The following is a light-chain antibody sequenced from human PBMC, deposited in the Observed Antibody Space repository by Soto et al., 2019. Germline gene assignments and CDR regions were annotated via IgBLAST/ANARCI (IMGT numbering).Light chain of an antibody. CDR1: QSVGIY. CDR3: QQYGSSPPP. Sequence: EIVLTQSPATLSLSPGERATLSCRASQSVGIYLAWYQQKPGQAPRLLIYDASNTAIGIPARFSGSGSGTDFTLTISGLEPEDFAVYYCQQYGSSPPPFGPGTKVDIK. J-gene: IGKJ3*01. V-gene: IGKV3-11*01. CDR2: DAS.